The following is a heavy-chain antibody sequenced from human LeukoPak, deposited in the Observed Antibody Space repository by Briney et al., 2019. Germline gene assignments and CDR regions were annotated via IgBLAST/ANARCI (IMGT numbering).Heavy chain of an antibody. CDR2: IYSGGST. V-gene: IGHV3-66*01. Sequence: PGGSLRLSCAASGFTVSSNYMSWVRQAPGKGLEWVSVIYSGGSTYCADSVKGRFTISRDNSKNTLYLQMNSLRAEDTAVYYCARDHPYYYDSSGYSEYYFDYWGQGTLVTVSS. CDR3: ARDHPYYYDSSGYSEYYFDY. CDR1: GFTVSSNY. J-gene: IGHJ4*02. D-gene: IGHD3-22*01.